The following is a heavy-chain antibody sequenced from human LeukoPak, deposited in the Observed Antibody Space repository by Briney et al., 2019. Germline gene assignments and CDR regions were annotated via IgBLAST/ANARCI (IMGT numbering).Heavy chain of an antibody. J-gene: IGHJ5*02. Sequence: GRSLRLSCAASGFTFSSYAMHWVRQAPGKGLEWVAVISYDGSNKYYADPVKGRFTISRDNSKNTLYLQMNSLRAEDTAVYYCAKDGYYYDSSGYYYPTSTSWFDPWGQGTLVTVSS. D-gene: IGHD3-22*01. CDR3: AKDGYYYDSSGYYYPTSTSWFDP. CDR1: GFTFSSYA. CDR2: ISYDGSNK. V-gene: IGHV3-30*04.